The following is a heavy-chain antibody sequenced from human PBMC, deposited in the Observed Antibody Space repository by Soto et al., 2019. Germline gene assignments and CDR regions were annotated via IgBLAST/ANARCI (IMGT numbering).Heavy chain of an antibody. CDR1: GFTFSSYA. CDR2: TSGSGGST. D-gene: IGHD1-1*01. J-gene: IGHJ6*02. Sequence: GGSLRLSCAASGFTFSSYAMSWVRQAPGKGLEWVSATSGSGGSTYYADSVKGRFTISRDNSKNTLYLQMNSLRAEDTAVYYWAKGSTGTPRYYYYGMDVWGQGTTVTVSS. V-gene: IGHV3-23*01. CDR3: AKGSTGTPRYYYYGMDV.